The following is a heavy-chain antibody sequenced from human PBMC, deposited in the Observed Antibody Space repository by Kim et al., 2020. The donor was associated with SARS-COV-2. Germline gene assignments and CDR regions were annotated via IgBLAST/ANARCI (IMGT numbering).Heavy chain of an antibody. D-gene: IGHD1-26*01. CDR3: ARRKLAGATRP. Sequence: SETLSLTCSVSGASIDSLTDYWGWIRQPPGKGLEWIGSFSYRGNTYYSPSLKSRVTISADPSKNQFSLILSSVTAADTETYYCARRKLAGATRPWGQGTLVTVSS. CDR2: FSYRGNT. V-gene: IGHV4-39*01. J-gene: IGHJ4*02. CDR1: GASIDSLTDY.